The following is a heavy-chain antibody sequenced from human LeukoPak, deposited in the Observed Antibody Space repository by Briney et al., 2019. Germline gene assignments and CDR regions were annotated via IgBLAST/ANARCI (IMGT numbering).Heavy chain of an antibody. CDR1: GFTFSSYA. CDR3: AKDRPNYYGSNGHYYKLNGDC. J-gene: IGHJ4*02. V-gene: IGHV3-23*01. Sequence: GRSLSLSCAASGFTFSSYAMSWVRQAPGKGVEWVSSITSSGAAPYYADSVKGRFPISRDNSDNTLYLQMNSLRAEDTAVYYCAKDRPNYYGSNGHYYKLNGDCWGQGTLVTVSS. D-gene: IGHD3-22*01. CDR2: ITSSGAAP.